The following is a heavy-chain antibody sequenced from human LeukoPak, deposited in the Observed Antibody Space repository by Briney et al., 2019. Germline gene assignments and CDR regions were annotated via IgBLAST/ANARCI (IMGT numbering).Heavy chain of an antibody. V-gene: IGHV3-48*04. CDR2: ISSSSSTI. J-gene: IGHJ6*03. CDR1: GFTFSSYS. Sequence: GGSLRLSCAASGFTFSSYSMNWVRQAPGKGLEWVSYISSSSSTIYYADSVKGRFTISRDNAKNSLYLQMNSLRAEDTAVYYCARVPDYYYYYMDVWGKGTTATVSS. CDR3: ARVPDYYYYYMDV.